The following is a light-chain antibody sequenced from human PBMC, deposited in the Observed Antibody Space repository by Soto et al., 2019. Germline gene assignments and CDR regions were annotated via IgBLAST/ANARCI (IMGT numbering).Light chain of an antibody. CDR3: QSRDSSLSSSWV. V-gene: IGLV2-23*02. CDR1: SSDVGSYNL. J-gene: IGLJ3*02. Sequence: QSVLTQPASVSGSPGQSITISCTGTSSDVGSYNLVSWYQQYPGKAPKLMIYEVSKWPSGVSNRFSGSKSGNTASLTISGLQAEDEADYYCQSRDSSLSSSWVFGGGTKLTVL. CDR2: EVS.